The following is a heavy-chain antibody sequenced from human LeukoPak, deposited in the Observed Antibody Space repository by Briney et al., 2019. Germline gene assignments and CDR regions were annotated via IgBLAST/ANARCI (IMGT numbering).Heavy chain of an antibody. J-gene: IGHJ6*03. CDR2: ISSSSSYI. Sequence: GGSLRLSCAASGFTFSSYSMNWVRQAPGKGLEWVSSISSSSSYIYYADSVKGRFTISRDNAKNSLYLQMNSLRAGDTAVYYCARAPIVVVPAARYYYYMDVWGKGTTVTVSS. CDR3: ARAPIVVVPAARYYYYMDV. V-gene: IGHV3-21*01. CDR1: GFTFSSYS. D-gene: IGHD2-2*01.